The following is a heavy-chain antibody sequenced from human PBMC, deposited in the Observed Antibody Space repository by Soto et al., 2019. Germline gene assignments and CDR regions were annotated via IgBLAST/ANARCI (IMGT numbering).Heavy chain of an antibody. V-gene: IGHV3-33*01. D-gene: IGHD6-13*01. CDR3: ARDGVVAAGTYYFDY. CDR2: IWYDGSNK. Sequence: GGSLRLSCAASGFTFSSYGMHWVRQAPGKGLEWVAVIWYDGSNKYYADSVKGRFTISRDNSKNTLYLQMNSLRAEDTAVYYCARDGVVAAGTYYFDYWGQGTLVTVSS. J-gene: IGHJ4*02. CDR1: GFTFSSYG.